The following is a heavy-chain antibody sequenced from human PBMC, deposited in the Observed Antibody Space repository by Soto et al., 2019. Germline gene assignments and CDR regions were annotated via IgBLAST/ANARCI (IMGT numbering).Heavy chain of an antibody. CDR3: ARDRAPFCGGDCGLVDV. CDR1: GFNFNNFG. J-gene: IGHJ6*02. D-gene: IGHD2-21*02. V-gene: IGHV3-21*01. CDR2: IRTSSTYI. Sequence: SLRLSRAASGFNFNNFGMNWFRQAPGKGLEWVSSIRTSSTYIYYAESVEGRFTISRDNAKKSLYLEMNRLGVEDTAVYYCARDRAPFCGGDCGLVDVWGQGTSVTVSS.